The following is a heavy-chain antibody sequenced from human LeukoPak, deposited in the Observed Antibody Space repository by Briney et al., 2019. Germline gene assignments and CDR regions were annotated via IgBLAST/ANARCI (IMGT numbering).Heavy chain of an antibody. J-gene: IGHJ5*02. CDR2: IYTSGST. CDR3: ARGGYYGSGNDFRFDP. Sequence: SRTLSLTCTVSGGSISSGSYYWSWIRQPAGKGLEWIGRIYTSGSTNYNPSLKSRVTISVDTSKNQFSLKLSSVTAADTAVYYCARGGYYGSGNDFRFDPWGQGTLVTVSS. V-gene: IGHV4-61*02. D-gene: IGHD3-10*01. CDR1: GGSISSGSYY.